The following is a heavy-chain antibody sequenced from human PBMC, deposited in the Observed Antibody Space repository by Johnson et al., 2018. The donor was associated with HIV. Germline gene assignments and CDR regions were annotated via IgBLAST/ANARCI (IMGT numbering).Heavy chain of an antibody. D-gene: IGHD6-19*01. CDR1: GFTVSSNY. Sequence: VQLVEFGGGLIQPGGSLRLSCAASGFTVSSNYMSWVRQAPGKGLEWVSVIYSDGSTYYADSVKGRFTISRDNSKNTLYLQMNSLRAEDTAVYYCARDPNSSGLFGAFDIWGQGTMVTVSS. CDR3: ARDPNSSGLFGAFDI. CDR2: IYSDGST. V-gene: IGHV3-66*03. J-gene: IGHJ3*02.